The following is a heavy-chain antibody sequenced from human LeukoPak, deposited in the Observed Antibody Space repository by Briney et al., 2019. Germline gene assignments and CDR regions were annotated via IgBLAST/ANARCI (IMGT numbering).Heavy chain of an antibody. CDR1: GGSISSYY. CDR2: IYYSGST. D-gene: IGHD6-13*01. J-gene: IGHJ6*02. V-gene: IGHV4-59*01. Sequence: SETLSLTCTVSGGSISSYYWSWIRQPPGKGLEWIGYIYYSGSTNYNPSLKSRVTISVDMSKNQFSLKLSSVTAADTAVYYCARDGGYSSSWYSRYYYYYGMDVWGQGTTVTVSS. CDR3: ARDGGYSSSWYSRYYYYYGMDV.